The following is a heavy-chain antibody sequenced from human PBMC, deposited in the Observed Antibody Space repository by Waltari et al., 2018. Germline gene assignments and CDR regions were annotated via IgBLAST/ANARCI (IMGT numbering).Heavy chain of an antibody. CDR3: ARDGRRYGDYVYDY. Sequence: QAPGKGLEWVSYISSSSSTIYYADSVKGRFTISRDNAKNSLYLQMNSLRAEDTAVYYCARDGRRYGDYVYDYWGQGTLVTVSS. V-gene: IGHV3-48*01. J-gene: IGHJ4*02. D-gene: IGHD4-17*01. CDR2: ISSSSSTI.